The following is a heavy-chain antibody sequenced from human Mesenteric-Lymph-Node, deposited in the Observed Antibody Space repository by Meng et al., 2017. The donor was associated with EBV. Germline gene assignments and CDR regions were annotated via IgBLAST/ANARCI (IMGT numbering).Heavy chain of an antibody. CDR3: GRGRTYWYFDL. V-gene: IGHV4-61*01. J-gene: IGHJ2*01. Sequence: QVQLQESGPGLVKPSETLSPTCTVSGGSVSSGSYYWSWIRQPPGKGLEWIGYIYYSGSANYNPSLKSRVTISVDTSKNQFSLKLSSVTAADTAVYYCGRGRTYWYFDLWGRGTLVTVSS. CDR2: IYYSGSA. CDR1: GGSVSSGSYY.